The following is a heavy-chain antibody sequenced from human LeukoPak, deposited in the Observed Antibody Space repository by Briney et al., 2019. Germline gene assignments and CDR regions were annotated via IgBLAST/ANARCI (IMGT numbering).Heavy chain of an antibody. J-gene: IGHJ4*02. V-gene: IGHV3-21*01. Sequence: NPGGSLRLSCAASGFTFSSYSMNWVRQAPGKGLEWVSSISSSSSYIYYADSVKGRFTISRDNAKNSLYPQMNSLRAEDTAVYYCARGIAARPGYWGQGTLVTVSS. CDR3: ARGIAARPGY. D-gene: IGHD6-6*01. CDR1: GFTFSSYS. CDR2: ISSSSSYI.